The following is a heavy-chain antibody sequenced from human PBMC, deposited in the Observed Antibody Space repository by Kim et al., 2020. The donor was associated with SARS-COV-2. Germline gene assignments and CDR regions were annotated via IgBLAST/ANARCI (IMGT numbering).Heavy chain of an antibody. CDR1: GSSI. Sequence: GGSLRLSCVTSGSSIIHCVSQAPGKALEWVAAMSSDVFPKYFADSVKARFTISSDDSKNTEYLELNSLRDEDSAVYYCATEGSTRGRCGYFDSGGQGPLVTVSS. D-gene: IGHD2-2*01. V-gene: IGHV3-30-3*01. CDR2: MSSDVFPK. CDR3: ATEGSTRGRCGYFDS. J-gene: IGHJ4*02.